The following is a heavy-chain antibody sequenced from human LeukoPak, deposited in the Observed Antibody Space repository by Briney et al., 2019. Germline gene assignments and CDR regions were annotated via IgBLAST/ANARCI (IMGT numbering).Heavy chain of an antibody. V-gene: IGHV1-18*01. Sequence: ASVKVSCKASGYTFTSYGISWVRQAPGQGLEWMGWISAYNGNTNYAQKLQGRVTMTTDTSTSTAYMELRSLRSDDTAVYYCAKDDGSYLGYYFDYWGQGTLVTVSS. CDR3: AKDDGSYLGYYFDY. J-gene: IGHJ4*02. CDR2: ISAYNGNT. D-gene: IGHD1-26*01. CDR1: GYTFTSYG.